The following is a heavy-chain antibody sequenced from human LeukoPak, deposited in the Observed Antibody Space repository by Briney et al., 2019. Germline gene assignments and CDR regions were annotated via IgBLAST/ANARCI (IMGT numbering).Heavy chain of an antibody. CDR3: ARDGYDYVWGSYRYRSPSFSGADY. Sequence: ASVKVSCKASGYTFTSYGISWVRQAPGQGLEWMGCLSAYNGNTDYAQKLQGRVTMTTDTSTSTAYMELRSLRSDDTAVYYCARDGYDYVWGSYRYRSPSFSGADYWGQGTLVTVSS. D-gene: IGHD3-16*02. CDR2: LSAYNGNT. V-gene: IGHV1-18*01. J-gene: IGHJ4*02. CDR1: GYTFTSYG.